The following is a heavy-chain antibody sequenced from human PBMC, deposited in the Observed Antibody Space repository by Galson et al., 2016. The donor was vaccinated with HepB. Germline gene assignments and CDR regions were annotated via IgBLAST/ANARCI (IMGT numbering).Heavy chain of an antibody. CDR1: GFTFSNYG. V-gene: IGHV3-30*03. CDR2: ISYDGSNK. Sequence: SLRLSCAASGFTFSNYGMHWVRQAPGKGLEWVAVISYDGSNKYYANSVKGRSTISRDNSKNTLYLQMNSLRAEDTALYYCARDLPPDTGMGGFDYWGQGTLVTVAS. J-gene: IGHJ4*02. D-gene: IGHD5-18*01. CDR3: ARDLPPDTGMGGFDY.